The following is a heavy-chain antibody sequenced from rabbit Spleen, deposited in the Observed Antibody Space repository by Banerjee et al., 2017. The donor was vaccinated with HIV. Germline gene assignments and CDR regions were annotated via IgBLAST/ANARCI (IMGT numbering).Heavy chain of an antibody. V-gene: IGHV1S40*01. J-gene: IGHJ6*01. Sequence: QSLEESGGDLVKPGASLTLTCTASGVSFSSSSYMCWVRQAPGKGLEWIACIDTGSSGFTYFATWAKGRFTCSKTSSTTVTLQMTSLTAADTATYFCARDLFGNGNALWGQGTLVTVS. CDR3: ARDLFGNGNAL. CDR2: IDTGSSGFT. D-gene: IGHD6-1*01. CDR1: GVSFSSSSY.